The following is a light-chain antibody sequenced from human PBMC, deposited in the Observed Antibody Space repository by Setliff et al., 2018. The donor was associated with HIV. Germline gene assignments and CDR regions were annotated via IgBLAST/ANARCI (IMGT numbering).Light chain of an antibody. V-gene: IGLV2-14*01. CDR1: SSDVGGYNY. Sequence: QSALTQPASVSGSPGQSITISCTGTSSDVGGYNYVSWYQQHPGKAPKLMIHEVSIRPSGVSSRFSGSKCGNTASLTISGLQAEDEADYFCSSYTSTSAAVFGTGTKGTVL. J-gene: IGLJ1*01. CDR3: SSYTSTSAAV. CDR2: EVS.